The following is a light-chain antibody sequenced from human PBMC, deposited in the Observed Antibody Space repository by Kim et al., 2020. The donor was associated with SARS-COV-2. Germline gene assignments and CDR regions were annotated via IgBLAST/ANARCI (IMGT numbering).Light chain of an antibody. CDR3: AAWDDSLNGWV. V-gene: IGLV1-44*01. J-gene: IGLJ3*02. CDR1: TSKIGSNT. CDR2: SNN. Sequence: QRVTISCSGSTSKIGSNTAIWNQQLPGTATKLLICSNNQRPSGVPDRFSGSKSGTSASLAISGLQSEDEADYYCAAWDDSLNGWVFGGGTQLTVL.